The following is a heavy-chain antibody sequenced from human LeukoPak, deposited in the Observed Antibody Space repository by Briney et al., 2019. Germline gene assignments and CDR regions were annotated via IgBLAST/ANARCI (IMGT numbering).Heavy chain of an antibody. V-gene: IGHV3-48*03. Sequence: PGGSLRLSCAASGFTFSSYEMNWVRQAPGKGLEWVSYISSSGSTIYYADSVRGRFTISRDNAKNPLYLQMNSLRAEDTAVYYCARGGYYDSSGYHYWGQGTLVTVSS. CDR1: GFTFSSYE. CDR3: ARGGYYDSSGYHY. D-gene: IGHD3-22*01. CDR2: ISSSGSTI. J-gene: IGHJ4*02.